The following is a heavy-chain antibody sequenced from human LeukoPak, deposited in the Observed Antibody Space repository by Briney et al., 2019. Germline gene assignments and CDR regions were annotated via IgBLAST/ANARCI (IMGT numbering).Heavy chain of an antibody. CDR3: AKGGVRYYYGSGSSVDY. J-gene: IGHJ4*02. V-gene: IGHV3-9*03. Sequence: GRSLRLPCAASGFTFDDYAMHWVRQAPGKGLEWVSGISWNSGSIGYADSVKGRFTISRDNAKNSLYLQMNSLRAEDMALYYCAKGGVRYYYGSGSSVDYWGQGTLVTVSS. CDR2: ISWNSGSI. D-gene: IGHD3-10*01. CDR1: GFTFDDYA.